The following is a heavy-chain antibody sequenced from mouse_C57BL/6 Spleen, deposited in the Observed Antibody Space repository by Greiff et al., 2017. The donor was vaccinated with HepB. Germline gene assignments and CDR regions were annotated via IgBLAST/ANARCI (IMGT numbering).Heavy chain of an antibody. CDR1: AYTFTSYW. CDR2: INPSNGGT. V-gene: IGHV1-53*01. CDR3: AREDYDYDEELYWYFDV. J-gene: IGHJ1*03. D-gene: IGHD2-4*01. Sequence: VQLQQPGTELVKPGASVKLSCKASAYTFTSYWMHWVKQRPGQGLEWIGNINPSNGGTNYNEKFKSKATLTVDKSSSTAYMQLSSLTSEDSAVYYCAREDYDYDEELYWYFDVWGTGTTVTVSS.